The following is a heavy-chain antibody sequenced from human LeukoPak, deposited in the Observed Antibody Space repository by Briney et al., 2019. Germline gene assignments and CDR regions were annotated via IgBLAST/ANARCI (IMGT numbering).Heavy chain of an antibody. J-gene: IGHJ3*02. CDR2: IYTSGRT. CDR1: GGSISSYY. Sequence: KPSETMSLTWTVSGGSISSYYWSWIRQPAGKGLEWIGRIYTSGRTNYNPSPKTRVTMSVDTPQTQLSLTQSSLTAADTAVYYCARVTIFSYAFDIWGQGTMVTVSS. CDR3: ARVTIFSYAFDI. D-gene: IGHD3-9*01. V-gene: IGHV4-4*07.